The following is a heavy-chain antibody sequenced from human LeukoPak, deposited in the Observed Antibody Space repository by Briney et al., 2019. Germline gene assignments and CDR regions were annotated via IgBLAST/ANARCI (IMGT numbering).Heavy chain of an antibody. D-gene: IGHD2-21*02. J-gene: IGHJ3*02. V-gene: IGHV4-38-2*02. CDR2: IHQTGVT. CDR3: VRDDLTYCGGDCFSGSDAFDI. CDR1: DYSISSGYY. Sequence: PSETLSLTCTVSDYSISSGYYWGWIRQPPGKGLEWTGSIHQTGVTYYNPSLKSRVFISLDTSKHQFSLKLSSVTAADTAVYYCVRDDLTYCGGDCFSGSDAFDIWGQGTMVTVSS.